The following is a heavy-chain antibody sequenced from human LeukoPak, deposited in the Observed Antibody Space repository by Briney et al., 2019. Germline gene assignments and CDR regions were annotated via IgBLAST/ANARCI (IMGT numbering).Heavy chain of an antibody. D-gene: IGHD6-6*01. J-gene: IGHJ4*02. Sequence: SETLSLTCAVYGESFSGYYWSWIRQPPGKGLEWIGEMNHSGSTNYNPSVKSRVTISVDTSKNHFSLKLSSVTAADTAVYYCARRASIAAPRDYWGQGTLVTVSS. V-gene: IGHV4-34*01. CDR2: MNHSGST. CDR1: GESFSGYY. CDR3: ARRASIAAPRDY.